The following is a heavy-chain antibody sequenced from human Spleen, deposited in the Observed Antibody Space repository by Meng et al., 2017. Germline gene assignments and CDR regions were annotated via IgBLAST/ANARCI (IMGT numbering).Heavy chain of an antibody. J-gene: IGHJ4*02. D-gene: IGHD3-10*01. CDR2: IRVGNDET. CDR3: ARDLNGDRGIYFDY. V-gene: IGHV1-3*01. CDR1: GYTFTSHA. Sequence: QVQLVQSGAEVKKPGASVKVSCKASGYTFTSHAIHWVRQAPGQRLEWMGWIRVGNDETHYSQKFQGRVTISRDTSASTAYMELSSLRSEDTAIYYCARDLNGDRGIYFDYWGQGTLVTVSS.